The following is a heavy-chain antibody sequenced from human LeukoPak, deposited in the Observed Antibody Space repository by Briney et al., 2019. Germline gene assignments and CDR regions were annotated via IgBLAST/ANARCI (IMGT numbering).Heavy chain of an antibody. CDR1: GGSFSGYY. J-gene: IGHJ4*02. CDR3: ARGVPIGGGWYEGSVFDY. V-gene: IGHV4-34*01. D-gene: IGHD6-19*01. CDR2: INHSGST. Sequence: KPSETLSLTCAVYGGSFSGYYWSWIRQPPGKGLEWIGEINHSGSTNYNPSLKSRVTISVDTSKNQFSLKLSSVTAADTAVYYCARGVPIGGGWYEGSVFDYWGQGTLVTVSS.